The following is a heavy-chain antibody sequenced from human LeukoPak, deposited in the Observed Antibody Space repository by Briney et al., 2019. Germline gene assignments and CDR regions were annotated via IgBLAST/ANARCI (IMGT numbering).Heavy chain of an antibody. J-gene: IGHJ3*02. CDR2: INHSGST. V-gene: IGHV4-34*01. D-gene: IGHD2-2*02. CDR1: GGSFSGYY. CDR3: ARVWHLKLYQLLYTPTPFGAFDI. Sequence: SETLSLTCAVYGGSFSGYYWSWIRQPPGKGLEWIGEINHSGSTNYNPSLKSRVTISVDTSKNQFSLKLSSVTAADTAVYYCARVWHLKLYQLLYTPTPFGAFDIWGQGTMVTVSS.